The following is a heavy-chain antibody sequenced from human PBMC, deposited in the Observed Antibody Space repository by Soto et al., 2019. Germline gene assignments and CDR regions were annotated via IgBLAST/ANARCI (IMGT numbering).Heavy chain of an antibody. Sequence: HVQLQESGPGLVKPSQTLSLTCTVSGGSISSTTSYWSWIRQLPGEGLEWIGYIYYTGNTYYNPSLKSRVTISVDTSENQFSLKLTSVTVADTAVYYFAREGGDGVDYWGQGTLVTVSS. CDR3: AREGGDGVDY. D-gene: IGHD3-16*01. V-gene: IGHV4-31*03. CDR1: GGSISSTTSY. CDR2: IYYTGNT. J-gene: IGHJ4*02.